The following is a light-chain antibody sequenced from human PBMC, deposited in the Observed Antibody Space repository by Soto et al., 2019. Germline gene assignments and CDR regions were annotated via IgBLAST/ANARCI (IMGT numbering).Light chain of an antibody. CDR2: GAA. J-gene: IGKJ3*01. CDR3: QQYHNWPQT. V-gene: IGKV3-15*01. CDR1: QSVSSN. Sequence: EIVMTQSAATLSVSPGERATLSSRASQSVSSNLAWYQQKPGQAPRLLIYGAATSATGIPARFSGSGSGTEFTLTISSLQSEDFAVYYCQQYHNWPQTFGPGTKVDIK.